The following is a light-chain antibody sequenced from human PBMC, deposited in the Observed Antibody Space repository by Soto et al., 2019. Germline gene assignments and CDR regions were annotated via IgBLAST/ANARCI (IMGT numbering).Light chain of an antibody. J-gene: IGKJ4*01. Sequence: EIVLTQSPGTLSLSPGERATLYCRAIQSVSSSYLAWYQQKPGQAPRLLIFGASYRATGIPARFSGSGSGTEFNLTIGSLQSEDFAVYFCQQYDDWLRLTFGGGTKVDIK. CDR3: QQYDDWLRLT. V-gene: IGKV3-20*01. CDR2: GAS. CDR1: QSVSSSY.